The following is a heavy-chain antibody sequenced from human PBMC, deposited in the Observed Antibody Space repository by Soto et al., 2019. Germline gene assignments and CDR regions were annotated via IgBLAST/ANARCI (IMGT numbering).Heavy chain of an antibody. D-gene: IGHD3-22*01. CDR3: ARDHTNSQYYYDSSGFIDY. J-gene: IGHJ4*02. CDR2: ISYDGSNK. Sequence: PGGSLRLSCAASGFTFSSYAMHWVRQAPGKGLEWVAVISYDGSNKYYADSVKGRFTISRDNSKNTLYLQMNSLRAEDTAVYYCARDHTNSQYYYDSSGFIDYWGQGTLVTVSS. V-gene: IGHV3-30-3*01. CDR1: GFTFSSYA.